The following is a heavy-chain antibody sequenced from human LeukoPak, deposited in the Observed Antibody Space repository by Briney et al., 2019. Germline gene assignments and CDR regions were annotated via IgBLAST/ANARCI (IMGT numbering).Heavy chain of an antibody. CDR3: ARETPYGSLTFDY. J-gene: IGHJ4*02. CDR1: GFTFSSCW. V-gene: IGHV3-7*03. CDR2: MQPDGGEK. Sequence: GGSLRLSCAASGFTFSSCWMSWVRQAPGKGLEWVANMQPDGGEKYYVDSVKGRFTISRDNAKNSLYLQMNSLRAEDTAVYYCARETPYGSLTFDYWGQGTRVTVSS. D-gene: IGHD3-10*01.